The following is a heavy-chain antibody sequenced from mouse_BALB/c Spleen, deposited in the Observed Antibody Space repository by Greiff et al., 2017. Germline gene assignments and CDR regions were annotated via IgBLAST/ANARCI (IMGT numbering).Heavy chain of an antibody. Sequence: QVQLKESGAELVRPGVSVKISCKGSGYTFTDYAMHWVKQSHAKSLEWIGVISTYYGDASYNQKFKGKATMTVDKSSSTAYMELARLTSEDSAIYYCARGGLGFSWFAYWGQGTLVTVSA. CDR2: ISTYYGDA. CDR1: GYTFTDYA. D-gene: IGHD4-1*01. J-gene: IGHJ3*01. V-gene: IGHV1S137*01. CDR3: ARGGLGFSWFAY.